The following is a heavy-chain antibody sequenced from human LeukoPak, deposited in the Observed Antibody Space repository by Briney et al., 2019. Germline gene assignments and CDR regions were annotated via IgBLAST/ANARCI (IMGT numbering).Heavy chain of an antibody. D-gene: IGHD3-22*01. CDR1: GFTFSSFA. Sequence: GGSLRLSCAASGFTFSSFAMSWVRQAPGKGLEWVSAISDSGGSTYYADSVKGRFTISGDSSKNTLYLQMNSLRAEDTAVYYCAKMASYYDSSGYDDAFDIWGQGTMVTVSS. CDR2: ISDSGGST. J-gene: IGHJ3*02. CDR3: AKMASYYDSSGYDDAFDI. V-gene: IGHV3-23*01.